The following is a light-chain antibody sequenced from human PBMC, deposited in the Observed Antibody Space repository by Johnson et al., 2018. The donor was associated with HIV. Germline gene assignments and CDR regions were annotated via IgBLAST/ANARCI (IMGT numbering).Light chain of an antibody. Sequence: QSVLTQPPSVSAAPGQKVSISCSGNSCDIGNNYVSTHQQLPGTAPKLLIYENNKRPSGIPDRFSGSKSGTSATLGITGLQTGDEADYYCGTWDSSLSSYVFGSGTQVTDL. CDR1: SCDIGNNY. CDR2: ENN. J-gene: IGLJ1*01. V-gene: IGLV1-51*02. CDR3: GTWDSSLSSYV.